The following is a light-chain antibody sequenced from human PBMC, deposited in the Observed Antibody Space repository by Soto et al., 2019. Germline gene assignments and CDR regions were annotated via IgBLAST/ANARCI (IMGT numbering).Light chain of an antibody. CDR3: AAWADSLNGVV. Sequence: QSVRTQPPSASGTPGQRVTISCSGSSSNIGGNTVNWYQHLPGTAPKLLIYSNDQRPSGVPDRFSGSESGTSASLAISGLQSEDEGDYYCAAWADSLNGVVFGGGTKLTVL. J-gene: IGLJ2*01. CDR1: SSNIGGNT. V-gene: IGLV1-44*01. CDR2: SND.